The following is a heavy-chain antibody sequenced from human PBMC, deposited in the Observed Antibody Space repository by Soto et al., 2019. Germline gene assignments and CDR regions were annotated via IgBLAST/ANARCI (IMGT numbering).Heavy chain of an antibody. V-gene: IGHV1-8*01. D-gene: IGHD2-15*01. CDR3: ARGGGAGYCSGGSCYLGGWFDP. Sequence: ASVKVSCKASGYTFTSYDINWVRQATGQGLEWMGGMNPNSGNTGYAQKFQGRVTMTRNTSISTAYMELSSLRSEDTAVYYCARGGGAGYCSGGSCYLGGWFDPWGQGTLVTVSS. CDR1: GYTFTSYD. J-gene: IGHJ5*02. CDR2: MNPNSGNT.